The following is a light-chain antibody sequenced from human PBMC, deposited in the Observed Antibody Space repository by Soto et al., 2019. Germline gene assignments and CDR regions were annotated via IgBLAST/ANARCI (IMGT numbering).Light chain of an antibody. CDR2: GAS. Sequence: AIQMTQSPSSLSASVGDRVTITCRASQGIRNDLGWYQQKPGQAPRLLIFGASSLQSGVPSRFSGSGSGTDFTLTISSLQPEDFATCYCLQGYSKPRTFGQGTKVDNK. J-gene: IGKJ1*01. CDR1: QGIRND. V-gene: IGKV1-6*01. CDR3: LQGYSKPRT.